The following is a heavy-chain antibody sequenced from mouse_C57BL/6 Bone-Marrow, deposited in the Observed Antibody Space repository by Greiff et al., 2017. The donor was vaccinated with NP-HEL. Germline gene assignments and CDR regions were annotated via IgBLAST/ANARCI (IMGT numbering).Heavy chain of an antibody. J-gene: IGHJ2*01. CDR2: IYPGDGDT. Sequence: QVQLQQSGPELVKPGASVKISCKASGYAFSSSWMNWVKQRPGKGLEWIGRIYPGDGDTNYNGKFKGKATLTADKSSSTASMQLSSLTSEDSAVYFCARGNLRFYYFDYWGQGTTLTVSS. CDR3: ARGNLRFYYFDY. V-gene: IGHV1-82*01. CDR1: GYAFSSSW.